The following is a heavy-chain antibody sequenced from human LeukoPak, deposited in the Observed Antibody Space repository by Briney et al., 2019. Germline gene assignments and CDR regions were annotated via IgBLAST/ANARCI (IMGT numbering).Heavy chain of an antibody. CDR1: GFTFSSYG. D-gene: IGHD5-18*01. Sequence: PGGSLRLSCTASGFTFSSYGMHWVRQAPGKGLVGVAVISYDGSNKYYADSVKGRFTISRDNSKNTLYLQMNSLRAEDTAVYYCAKDRGYSYGYFDYWGQGTLVTVSS. CDR2: ISYDGSNK. V-gene: IGHV3-30*18. J-gene: IGHJ4*02. CDR3: AKDRGYSYGYFDY.